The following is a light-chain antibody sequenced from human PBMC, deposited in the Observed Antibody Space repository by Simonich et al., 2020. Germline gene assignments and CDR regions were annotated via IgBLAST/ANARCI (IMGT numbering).Light chain of an antibody. CDR3: QQYYSTPQT. Sequence: DIVMTKSPDSLAVSLGERATINCKSSQSDLYSSNNKNYLAWYQQKPGQPPKLLIYWASTRASGVPDRFSGSGSGTDFNLTISSLQAEDVAVYYCQQYYSTPQTFGQGTKVEIK. V-gene: IGKV4-1*01. CDR1: QSDLYSSNNKNY. J-gene: IGKJ1*01. CDR2: WAS.